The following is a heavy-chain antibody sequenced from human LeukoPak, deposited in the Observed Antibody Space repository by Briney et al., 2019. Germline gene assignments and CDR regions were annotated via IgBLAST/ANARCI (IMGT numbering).Heavy chain of an antibody. CDR2: INPNSGGT. Sequence: ASVKLSCTASGYTFTGYYMHWVRQAPGHGLEWMGCINPNSGGTNYAQKFQGRVTMTRDTSISTAYMELSRLRSDDTAVYYCARGARDYYDSSGYYAYWGQGTLVTVSS. CDR3: ARGARDYYDSSGYYAY. V-gene: IGHV1-2*02. J-gene: IGHJ4*02. D-gene: IGHD3-22*01. CDR1: GYTFTGYY.